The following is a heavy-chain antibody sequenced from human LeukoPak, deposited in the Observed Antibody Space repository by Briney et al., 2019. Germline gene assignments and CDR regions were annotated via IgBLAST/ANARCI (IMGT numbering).Heavy chain of an antibody. J-gene: IGHJ4*02. CDR2: ISSSSSYI. D-gene: IGHD3-16*01. CDR3: ARRHWGLDC. Sequence: GGSLRLSCAASGFTFSSYSMNWVRQAPGKGLEWVSSISSSSSYIYYADSVKGRFTISRDNSKSTLYLEMNSLRAEDTAVYYCARRHWGLDCWGQGTLVTVSS. V-gene: IGHV3-21*04. CDR1: GFTFSSYS.